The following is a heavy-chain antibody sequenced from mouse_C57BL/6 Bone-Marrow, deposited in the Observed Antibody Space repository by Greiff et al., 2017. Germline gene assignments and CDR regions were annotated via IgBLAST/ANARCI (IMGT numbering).Heavy chain of an antibody. CDR2: INPSNGGL. CDR3: ARGAIVRRIFAY. Sequence: QVQLQQPGTELVKPGASVKLSCKASGYTFTSYWMHWVKQRPGQGLEWFGNINPSNGGLNYIEKFKSKATLTVDKSSSTAYMQLSRLTSENSAVYYCARGAIVRRIFAYWGQGTLVTVSA. CDR1: GYTFTSYW. D-gene: IGHD2-5*01. J-gene: IGHJ3*01. V-gene: IGHV1-53*01.